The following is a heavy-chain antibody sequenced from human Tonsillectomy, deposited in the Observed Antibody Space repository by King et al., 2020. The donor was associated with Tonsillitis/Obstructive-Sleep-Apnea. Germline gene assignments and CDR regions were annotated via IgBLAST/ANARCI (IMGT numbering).Heavy chain of an antibody. Sequence: QLVQSGGGLVQPGGSLRLSCAAAGISFSSYEMNWVRQAPGKGLEWVSYISSSGSTIYYADSVKGRFTISRDNAKNSLYLQMNSLRAEDTAVYYCVRDSLGLYFDLWGRGTLVSVSS. CDR1: GISFSSYE. J-gene: IGHJ2*01. V-gene: IGHV3-48*03. CDR2: ISSSGSTI. CDR3: VRDSLGLYFDL.